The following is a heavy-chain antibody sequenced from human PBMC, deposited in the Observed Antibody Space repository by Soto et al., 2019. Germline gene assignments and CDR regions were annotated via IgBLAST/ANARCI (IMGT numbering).Heavy chain of an antibody. V-gene: IGHV1-24*01. J-gene: IGHJ4*02. CDR2: FDHEDSQI. CDR1: GYTLSELS. D-gene: IGHD3-22*01. Sequence: QVQLVQPGAELKKPGASVKVSCKVSGYTLSELSMHWVRQAPGKGLGRMGGFDHEDSQILYAQKFQGRVTMTEDTSTDTAFMELSSLRSVDTALYYCTCVFQANDSDSSGYVPPFDYWGQGTLVTVSS. CDR3: TCVFQANDSDSSGYVPPFDY.